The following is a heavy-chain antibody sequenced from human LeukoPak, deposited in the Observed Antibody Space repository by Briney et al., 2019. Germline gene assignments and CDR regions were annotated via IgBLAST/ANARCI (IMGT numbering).Heavy chain of an antibody. V-gene: IGHV4-39*07. CDR2: IYYSGST. CDR1: GGSISSSSYY. Sequence: TSETLSLTCTVSGGSISSSSYYWGWIRQPPGKGLEWIGSIYYSGSTYYNPSLKSRVTISVDTSKNQFSLKLSSVTAAGTAVYYCASSILWFGEGGWFDPWGQGTLVTVSS. D-gene: IGHD3-10*01. J-gene: IGHJ5*02. CDR3: ASSILWFGEGGWFDP.